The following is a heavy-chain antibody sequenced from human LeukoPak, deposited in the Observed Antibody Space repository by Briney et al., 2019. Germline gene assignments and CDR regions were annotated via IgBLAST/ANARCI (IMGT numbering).Heavy chain of an antibody. J-gene: IGHJ4*02. D-gene: IGHD3-22*01. CDR3: ARDWYYYDSSGYSLFDY. CDR2: IKQDGSEK. Sequence: PGGSLRLSCAASGSTFSSYWMSWVRQAPGKGLEWVANIKQDGSEKYYVDSVKGRFTISRDNAKNSLYLQMNSLRAEDTAVYYCARDWYYYDSSGYSLFDYWGQGTLVTVSS. CDR1: GSTFSSYW. V-gene: IGHV3-7*01.